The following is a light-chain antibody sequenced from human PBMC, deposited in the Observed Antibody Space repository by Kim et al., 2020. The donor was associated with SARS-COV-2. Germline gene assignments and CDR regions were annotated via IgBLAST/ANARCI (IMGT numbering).Light chain of an antibody. V-gene: IGKV3-20*01. Sequence: LSRGEGATLSCSVSQYVNRNYLAWYQQKPGQAPRLLSFGASSRATGIPDRFTGSGSGTDFTLTISRLEPEDVAVYYCQQYGTSPYTFGQGTKLEI. CDR1: QYVNRNY. CDR2: GAS. CDR3: QQYGTSPYT. J-gene: IGKJ2*01.